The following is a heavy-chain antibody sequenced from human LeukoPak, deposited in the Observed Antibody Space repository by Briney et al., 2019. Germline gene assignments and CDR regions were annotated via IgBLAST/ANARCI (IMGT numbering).Heavy chain of an antibody. Sequence: GGSLRLSCAASGFTFSSYGMHWVRQAPGKGLEWVAVISYDGSNKYYADSVKGRFTISRDNSKNTLYLQMNSLRAEDTAVYYCAKEPYYDSSGYYEIDDWGQGTLVTVSS. CDR2: ISYDGSNK. CDR3: AKEPYYDSSGYYEIDD. D-gene: IGHD3-22*01. V-gene: IGHV3-30*18. J-gene: IGHJ4*02. CDR1: GFTFSSYG.